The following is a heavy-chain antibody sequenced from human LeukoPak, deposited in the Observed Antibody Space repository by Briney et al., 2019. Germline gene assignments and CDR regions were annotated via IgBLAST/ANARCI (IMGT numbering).Heavy chain of an antibody. D-gene: IGHD3-22*01. V-gene: IGHV3-48*03. Sequence: GGSLRLSCAASGFTFSSYEMNWVRQAPGKGLEWVSYISSSGSTIYYADSVKGRFTISRDNSKNTLYLQMNSLRAEDTAVYYCARGGAYYYDSSGWDYWGQGTLVTVSS. CDR3: ARGGAYYYDSSGWDY. CDR2: ISSSGSTI. J-gene: IGHJ4*02. CDR1: GFTFSSYE.